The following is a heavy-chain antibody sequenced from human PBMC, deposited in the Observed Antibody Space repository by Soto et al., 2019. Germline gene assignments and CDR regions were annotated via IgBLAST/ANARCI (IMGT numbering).Heavy chain of an antibody. CDR3: AKGGSGSYYNGGDHWFDP. V-gene: IGHV3-9*01. CDR2: ISWNSGSI. CDR1: GFTFDDYA. Sequence: EVQLVESGGGLVQPGRSLRLSCAASGFTFDDYAMHWVRQAPGKGLEWGSGISWNSGSIGYADSVKGRFTISRDNAKNSLYLQMNSLRAEDTALYYCAKGGSGSYYNGGDHWFDPWGQGTLVTVSS. J-gene: IGHJ5*02. D-gene: IGHD3-10*01.